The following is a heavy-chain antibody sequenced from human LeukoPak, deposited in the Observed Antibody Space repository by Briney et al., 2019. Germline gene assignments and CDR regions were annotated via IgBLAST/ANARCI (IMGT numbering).Heavy chain of an antibody. CDR3: ARGKIAVAGRGAFDI. Sequence: KTGGSLRLSCAASGFTFSTYSMNWVRQAPGKGLEWVSSIISSSSYIYYADSVKGRFTISRDNAKNSLYLQMNSLRAEDTAVYYCARGKIAVAGRGAFDIWGQGTMVTVSS. CDR1: GFTFSTYS. CDR2: IISSSSYI. V-gene: IGHV3-21*01. J-gene: IGHJ3*02. D-gene: IGHD6-19*01.